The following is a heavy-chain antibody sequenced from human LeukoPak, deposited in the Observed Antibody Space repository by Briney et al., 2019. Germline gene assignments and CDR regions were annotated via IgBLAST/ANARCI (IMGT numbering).Heavy chain of an antibody. CDR2: IYYSGST. CDR1: GDPISSADYY. V-gene: IGHV4-30-4*08. CDR3: ARIRRPHWYLDL. Sequence: PSETLSLTCTVSGDPISSADYYWTWIRQPPGKGLELVGFIYYSGSTKYNPSLKSRVTISAATSKTQFSLRLSYATAADTAVYYCARIRRPHWYLDLWGRGTLVTVSS. J-gene: IGHJ2*01. D-gene: IGHD3-3*01.